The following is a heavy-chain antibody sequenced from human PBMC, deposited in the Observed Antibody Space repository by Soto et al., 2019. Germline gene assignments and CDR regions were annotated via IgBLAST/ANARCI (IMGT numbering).Heavy chain of an antibody. CDR3: ARETGYSSGWRQDY. D-gene: IGHD6-19*01. Sequence: GGSLRLSCAASGFTFSSYWMHWVRQAPGKGLVRVSRINSDGSSISYADSVKGRFTISRDNVKNTLYLQMNSLRVEDTAVYYCARETGYSSGWRQDYWGQGTLVTVSS. V-gene: IGHV3-74*01. CDR2: INSDGSSI. CDR1: GFTFSSYW. J-gene: IGHJ4*02.